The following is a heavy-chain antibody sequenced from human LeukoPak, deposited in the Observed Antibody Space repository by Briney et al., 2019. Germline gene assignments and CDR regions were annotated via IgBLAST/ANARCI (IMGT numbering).Heavy chain of an antibody. CDR3: AREYYYDSSGYKYYYYGMDV. Sequence: SETLSLTCTVSGGSISSYYWSWIRQPAGKGLEWIGRIYTSGSTNYNPSLKSRVTMSVDTSKNQFSLKLSSVTAADTAVYYCAREYYYDSSGYKYYYYGMDVWGQGTTVTVSS. D-gene: IGHD3-22*01. V-gene: IGHV4-4*07. CDR1: GGSISSYY. CDR2: IYTSGST. J-gene: IGHJ6*02.